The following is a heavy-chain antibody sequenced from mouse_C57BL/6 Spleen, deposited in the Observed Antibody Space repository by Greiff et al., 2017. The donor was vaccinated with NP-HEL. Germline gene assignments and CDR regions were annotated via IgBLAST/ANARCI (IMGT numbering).Heavy chain of an antibody. CDR2: IDPNSGGT. CDR3: AREGAMDY. CDR1: GYTFTSYW. J-gene: IGHJ4*01. V-gene: IGHV1-72*01. Sequence: VQLQQPGAELVKPGASVQLSCKASGYTFTSYWMHWVKQRPGRGLELIGRIDPNSGGTKYNEKFKSKATLTVDKPSSTAYMQLSSLTSEDSAVYYCAREGAMDYWGQGTSVTVSS.